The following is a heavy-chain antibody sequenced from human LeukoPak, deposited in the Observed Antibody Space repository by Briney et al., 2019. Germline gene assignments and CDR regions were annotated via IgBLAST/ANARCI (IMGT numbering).Heavy chain of an antibody. Sequence: GGSLRLSCTGSGFTFGDYAMSWVRQAPGKGLEWVGFIRRQTYGGTTEYAASVKGRFTISREDSKSIAYMEMDSLKTEDTAVYYCTTYSCDSRGFYYPGVSWGQGTLVTVSS. J-gene: IGHJ5*02. CDR2: IRRQTYGGTT. V-gene: IGHV3-49*04. D-gene: IGHD3-22*01. CDR1: GFTFGDYA. CDR3: TTYSCDSRGFYYPGVS.